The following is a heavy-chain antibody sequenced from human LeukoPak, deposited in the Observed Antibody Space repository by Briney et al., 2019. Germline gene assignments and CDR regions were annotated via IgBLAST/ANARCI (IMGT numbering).Heavy chain of an antibody. V-gene: IGHV3-23*01. CDR1: GFTFSSYA. J-gene: IGHJ4*02. CDR2: ISGSGGST. CDR3: AKDRVPLAARPLHFDY. Sequence: GGSLRLSCAASGFTFSSYAMSWVRQAPGKGLEWVSAISGSGGSTYYADSVKGRFTISRDNSRNTLYLQMNSLRAEDTAVYYCAKDRVPLAARPLHFDYWGQGTLVTVSS. D-gene: IGHD6-6*01.